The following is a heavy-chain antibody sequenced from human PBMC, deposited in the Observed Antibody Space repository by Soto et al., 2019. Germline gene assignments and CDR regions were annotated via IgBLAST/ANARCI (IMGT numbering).Heavy chain of an antibody. CDR1: GFTVSSNY. J-gene: IGHJ6*02. Sequence: GGSLRLSCAASGFTVSSNYMSWVRQAPGKGLEWVSVIYSGGSTYYADSVKGRFTISRDNSKNTLYLQMNSLRAEDTAVYYCARAESITGTMYYYYGMDVWGQGTTVTVSS. CDR2: IYSGGST. D-gene: IGHD1-7*01. V-gene: IGHV3-66*01. CDR3: ARAESITGTMYYYYGMDV.